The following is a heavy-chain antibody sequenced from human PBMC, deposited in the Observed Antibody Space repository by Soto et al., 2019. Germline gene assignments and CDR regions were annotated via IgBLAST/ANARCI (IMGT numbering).Heavy chain of an antibody. CDR1: GGTFSRYA. CDR2: IIPIFGTA. D-gene: IGHD3-3*01. J-gene: IGHJ6*02. CDR3: ARCIADTIFGVVTLPLSYYCGMDV. Sequence: GPSVKVSCKASGGTFSRYAISWVRQAPGQGLEWMGGIIPIFGTANYAQKFQGRVTITADESTSTAYMELSSLRSEDTAVYYCARCIADTIFGVVTLPLSYYCGMDVWGQGTAATVSS. V-gene: IGHV1-69*13.